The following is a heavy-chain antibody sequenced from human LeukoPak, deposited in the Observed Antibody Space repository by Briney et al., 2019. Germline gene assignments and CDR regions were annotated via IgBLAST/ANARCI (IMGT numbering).Heavy chain of an antibody. CDR2: ISRSGTII. CDR3: ARDDRYYDSSGLDDAFDI. D-gene: IGHD3-22*01. V-gene: IGHV3-48*01. Sequence: PGGSLRLSCAASGFTFSSYSMNWVRQAPGKGLDWVSYISRSGTIIYYADSVKGRFTISRDNAKNSLYLKMNSLRAEDTAVYYCARDDRYYDSSGLDDAFDIWGQGTMVTVSS. J-gene: IGHJ3*02. CDR1: GFTFSSYS.